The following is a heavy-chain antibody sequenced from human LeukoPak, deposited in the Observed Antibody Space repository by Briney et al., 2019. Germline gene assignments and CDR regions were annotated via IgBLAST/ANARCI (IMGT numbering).Heavy chain of an antibody. J-gene: IGHJ4*02. CDR3: ARRASPGGYFDY. Sequence: SETLSLTCTVSGGSISSYYWSWIRQPPGKGLEWIGYIYYSGSTNYNPSLKGRVTISVDTSKNQFSLKLSSVTAADTAVYYCARRASPGGYFDYWGQGTLVTVSS. V-gene: IGHV4-59*12. CDR2: IYYSGST. CDR1: GGSISSYY. D-gene: IGHD1-26*01.